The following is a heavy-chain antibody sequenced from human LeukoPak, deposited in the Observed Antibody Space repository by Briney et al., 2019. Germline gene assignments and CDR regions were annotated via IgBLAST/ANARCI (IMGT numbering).Heavy chain of an antibody. V-gene: IGHV3-48*01. CDR2: ISSSSSTI. CDR1: LLSLTGYS. D-gene: IGHD2-21*01. J-gene: IGHJ4*02. CDR3: ASAVENCCARGLTRYISDY. Sequence: GGSLSLSCAASLLSLTGYSMSFVCQAPGKGLEWLSYISSSSSTIKYADSVKGRFTISRDNAKDSLYLQMNSLRGEDTAVYFWASAVENCCARGLTRYISDYWGQGNLVTVSS.